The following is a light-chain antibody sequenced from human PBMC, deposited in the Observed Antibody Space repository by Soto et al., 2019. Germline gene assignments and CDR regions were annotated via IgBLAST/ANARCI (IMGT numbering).Light chain of an antibody. CDR3: CSYAGSSTWV. J-gene: IGLJ3*02. Sequence: QSALTQPASVSGSTGQSITISCTGTSSDVGSYNFVSWYQQHPGKAPKLMIYEGSKRPSGVSNRFSGSKSGNTASLTISGLQAEDAADYYCCSYAGSSTWVFGGGTKLTVL. V-gene: IGLV2-23*01. CDR1: SSDVGSYNF. CDR2: EGS.